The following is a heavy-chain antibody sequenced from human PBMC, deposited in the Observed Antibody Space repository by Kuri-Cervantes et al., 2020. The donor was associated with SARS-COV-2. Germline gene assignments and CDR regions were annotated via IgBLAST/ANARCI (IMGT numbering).Heavy chain of an antibody. CDR1: GFTFINAW. CDR2: IRSKTDGGTT. Sequence: GGSLRLSCTASGFTFINAWMTWVRQAPWKGLEWVGRIRSKTDGGTTDYAAPVKGRFTISRDDSKNTVYLHMNRLESEDTAIYFCTTDDSEESSDYVGTWGQGTLVTVSS. CDR3: TTDDSEESSDYVGT. V-gene: IGHV3-15*07. D-gene: IGHD4-17*01. J-gene: IGHJ5*02.